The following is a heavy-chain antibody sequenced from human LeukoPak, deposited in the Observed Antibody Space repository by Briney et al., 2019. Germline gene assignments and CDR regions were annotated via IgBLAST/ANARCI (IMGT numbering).Heavy chain of an antibody. D-gene: IGHD3-10*01. Sequence: ASVKVSCKASGYTFTSYAMNWVRQAPGQGLEWMGWISVYNGNTNYAQKLQGRVTMTTDTSTSTAYMELRSLRSDDTAVYYCAREPNYYGSGYFDYWGQGTLVTVSS. CDR2: ISVYNGNT. CDR3: AREPNYYGSGYFDY. J-gene: IGHJ4*02. V-gene: IGHV1-18*01. CDR1: GYTFTSYA.